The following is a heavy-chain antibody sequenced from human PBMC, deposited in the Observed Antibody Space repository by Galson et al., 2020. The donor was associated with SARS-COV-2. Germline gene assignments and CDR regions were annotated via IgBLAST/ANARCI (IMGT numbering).Heavy chain of an antibody. V-gene: IGHV3-30*04. CDR3: ARERDGARSYPEVDS. D-gene: IGHD3-10*01. CDR1: GFTFSNYA. CDR2: ISYDGSDK. J-gene: IGHJ4*02. Sequence: GESLKISCAASGFTFSNYAIYWVRQAPGKGLEWVALISYDGSDKYYADSVKGRFTISRDNSKNTLYLQMNSLRPEDTAVYYCARERDGARSYPEVDSWGQGTLVTVSS.